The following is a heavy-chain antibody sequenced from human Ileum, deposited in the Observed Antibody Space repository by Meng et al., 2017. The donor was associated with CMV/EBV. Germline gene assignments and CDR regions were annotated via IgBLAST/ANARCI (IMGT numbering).Heavy chain of an antibody. CDR2: ITTSPTYI. CDR3: ATYIDGYNALNI. D-gene: IGHD5-24*01. V-gene: IGHV3-21*01. J-gene: IGHJ3*02. CDR1: GFTFSSYT. Sequence: AASGFTFSSYTMNWVRQAPGKGLEWVSSITTSPTYIYYADSVKGRFTISRDNANNSLFLQMNSLRAEDTAVYYCATYIDGYNALNIWGQGTMVTVSS.